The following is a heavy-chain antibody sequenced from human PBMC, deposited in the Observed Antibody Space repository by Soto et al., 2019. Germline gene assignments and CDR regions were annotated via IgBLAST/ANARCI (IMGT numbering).Heavy chain of an antibody. J-gene: IGHJ6*02. CDR3: ASTIFGVVQPKYYYYYYGMDI. D-gene: IGHD3-3*01. CDR2: IYPGDYDT. Sequence: PGEFLKISCNGSGYSFTGYWSGLVRQMPWKGPEGMGIIYPGDYDTRYSPSFQGQVTISADKSISTAYLQWSSLKASDTAMYYCASTIFGVVQPKYYYYYYGMDIWGQGTTVTVYS. CDR1: GYSFTGYW. V-gene: IGHV5-51*01.